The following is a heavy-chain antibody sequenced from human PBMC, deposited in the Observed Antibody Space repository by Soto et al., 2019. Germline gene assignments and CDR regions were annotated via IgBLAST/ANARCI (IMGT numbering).Heavy chain of an antibody. CDR3: ARYAGGSGSYYNSFPDY. CDR1: GGSISSSSYY. CDR2: IYYSGST. V-gene: IGHV4-39*01. Sequence: SETLSLTCTVSGGSISSSSYYWGWIRQPPGKGLEWIGSIYYSGSTYYNPSLKSRVTISVDTSKNQFSLKLSSVTAADTAVYYCARYAGGSGSYYNSFPDYWGQGTLVTVSS. J-gene: IGHJ4*02. D-gene: IGHD3-10*01.